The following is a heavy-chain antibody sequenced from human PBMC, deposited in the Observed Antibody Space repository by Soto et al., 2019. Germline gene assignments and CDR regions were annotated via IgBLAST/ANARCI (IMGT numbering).Heavy chain of an antibody. D-gene: IGHD3-10*01. Sequence: PSETLSLTCTVSGGSVSSGSYYWSWIRQPPGKGLXWIXXIXXSXXXXXNXXLKSRVTISVDTSKNQFSLKLSSVTAADTAVYYCARVGGSGSYYFDYWGQGTLVTASS. CDR1: GGSVSSGSYY. J-gene: IGHJ4*02. CDR3: ARVGGSGSYYFDY. CDR2: IXXSXXX. V-gene: IGHV4-61*01.